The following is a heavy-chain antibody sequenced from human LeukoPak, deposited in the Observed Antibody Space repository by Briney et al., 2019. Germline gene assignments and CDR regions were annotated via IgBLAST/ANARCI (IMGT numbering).Heavy chain of an antibody. CDR3: ARAHDPAPGDTTTVTTLDY. CDR2: INAGNGNT. D-gene: IGHD4-17*01. V-gene: IGHV1-3*01. Sequence: ASVKVSGTASGYTFTSYAMHWVRQAPGQRLEWMGWINAGNGNTKYSQKFQGRVTITRDTSASTAYMELSSLRSEDTAVYYCARAHDPAPGDTTTVTTLDYWGQGTLVTVSS. CDR1: GYTFTSYA. J-gene: IGHJ4*02.